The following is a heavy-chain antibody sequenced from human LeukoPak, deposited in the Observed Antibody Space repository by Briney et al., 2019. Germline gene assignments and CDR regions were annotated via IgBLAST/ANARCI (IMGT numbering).Heavy chain of an antibody. CDR1: GGSISSSSYY. V-gene: IGHV4-39*07. CDR3: ARDRGSGSYYNNY. D-gene: IGHD3-10*01. J-gene: IGHJ4*02. Sequence: SETLSLTCTVSGGSISSSSYYWGWIRQPPGKGLEWIGSIYHSGSTYYNPSLKSRVTISVDTSKNQFSLKLSSVTAADTAVYYCARDRGSGSYYNNYWGQGTLVTVSS. CDR2: IYHSGST.